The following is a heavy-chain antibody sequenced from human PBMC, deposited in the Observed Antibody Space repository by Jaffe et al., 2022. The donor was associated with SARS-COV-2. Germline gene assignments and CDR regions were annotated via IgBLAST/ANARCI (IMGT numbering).Heavy chain of an antibody. CDR3: AKDYEVAVAGFFDY. J-gene: IGHJ4*02. CDR2: ISYDGSNK. V-gene: IGHV3-30*18. D-gene: IGHD6-19*01. Sequence: QVQLVESGGGVVQPGRSLRLSCAASGFTFSSYGMHWVRQAPGKGLEWVAVISYDGSNKYYADSVKGRFTISRDNSKNTLYLQMNSLRAEDTAVYYCAKDYEVAVAGFFDYWGQGTLVTVSS. CDR1: GFTFSSYG.